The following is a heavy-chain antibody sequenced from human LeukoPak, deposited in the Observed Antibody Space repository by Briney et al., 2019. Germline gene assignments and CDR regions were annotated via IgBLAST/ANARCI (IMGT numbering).Heavy chain of an antibody. Sequence: SETLSLTCAVYGGSFSGYYWSWIRLPPGKGLEWIGEINHSGSTNYNPSLKSRVTISVDTSKNQFSLELSSVTAADTAVYYCARVTTWLQYYYYYGMDVWGQGTTVTVSS. CDR2: INHSGST. V-gene: IGHV4-34*01. CDR3: ARVTTWLQYYYYYGMDV. D-gene: IGHD5-24*01. J-gene: IGHJ6*02. CDR1: GGSFSGYY.